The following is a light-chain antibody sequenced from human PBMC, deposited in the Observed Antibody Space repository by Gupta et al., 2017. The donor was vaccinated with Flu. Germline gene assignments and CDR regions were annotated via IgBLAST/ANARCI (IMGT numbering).Light chain of an antibody. CDR1: NIGSKS. CDR3: QVWDSGSDHPGV. Sequence: NTARTTWVGNNIGSKSVHWYQQQPAQAPVRVVCDVRDRHSGIPERCSGSNSGNTATLTISSVEAGDEADYYCQVWDSGSDHPGVFGGGTKLTVL. J-gene: IGLJ2*01. V-gene: IGLV3-21*03. CDR2: DVR.